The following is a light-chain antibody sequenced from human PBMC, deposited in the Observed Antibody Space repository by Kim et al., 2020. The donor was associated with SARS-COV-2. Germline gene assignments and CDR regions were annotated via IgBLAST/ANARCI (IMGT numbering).Light chain of an antibody. CDR2: DAS. CDR1: QSVSSY. J-gene: IGKJ4*01. CDR3: QQRSNWPPT. V-gene: IGKV3-11*01. Sequence: LPPGERATLSCRASQSVSSYLAWYQQRPGQAPRLLIYDASNRATGIPARFSGSGSGIDFTLTISSLEPEDFEVYYCQQRSNWPPTFGGGTKVDIK.